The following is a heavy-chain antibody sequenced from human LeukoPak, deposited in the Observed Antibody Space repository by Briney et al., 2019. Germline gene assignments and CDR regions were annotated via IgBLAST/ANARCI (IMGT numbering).Heavy chain of an antibody. J-gene: IGHJ4*02. CDR2: ISSTKTYI. CDR3: ARGRAGYPGGY. D-gene: IGHD5-24*01. Sequence: PGGSLRLPCTVSGFLYHRCNMHWIRQAPGKGLEWVSSISSTKTYIYYADSVKGRFTISRDNAKNSLYLQMNSLRAEDTAMYYCARGRAGYPGGYWGQGTLVTVSS. V-gene: IGHV3-21*01. CDR1: GFLYHRCN.